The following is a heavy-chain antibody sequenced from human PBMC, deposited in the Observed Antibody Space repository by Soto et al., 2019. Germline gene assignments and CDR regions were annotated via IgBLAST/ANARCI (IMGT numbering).Heavy chain of an antibody. J-gene: IGHJ6*02. CDR2: ISGSVGTT. CDR3: ARVGSSWYDYYYYYGMDV. D-gene: IGHD6-13*01. V-gene: IGHV3-23*01. Sequence: GSLRLSCVASGFTFSSYAMSWVRQAPGKGLEWVSVISGSVGTTYYADSVKGRFTISRDNAKNSLYLQMNSLRAEDTAVYYCARVGSSWYDYYYYYGMDVWGQGTTVTVSS. CDR1: GFTFSSYA.